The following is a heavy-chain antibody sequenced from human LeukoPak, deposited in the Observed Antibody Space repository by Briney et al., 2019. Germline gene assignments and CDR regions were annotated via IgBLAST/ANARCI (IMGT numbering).Heavy chain of an antibody. CDR1: GFTFRIYW. J-gene: IGHJ3*02. CDR2: INQDGSER. Sequence: GGSLRLSCAASGFTFRIYWMSWVRQAPGKGLEWVAKINQDGSERYYVDAVKGRFTISRDNAKNSLYLQINSLRAGDTAVYYCAREGSYIDNFDMWGQGTMVTVSS. D-gene: IGHD3-10*01. V-gene: IGHV3-7*01. CDR3: AREGSYIDNFDM.